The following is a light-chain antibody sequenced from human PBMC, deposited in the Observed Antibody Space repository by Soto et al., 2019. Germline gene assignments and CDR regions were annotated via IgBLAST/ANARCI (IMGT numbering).Light chain of an antibody. J-gene: IGLJ2*01. V-gene: IGLV1-40*01. CDR3: QYDDSSLRRV. CDR1: SSNIGAGYE. Sequence: QSVLTQPPSVSGAPGQRVTISCTGSSSNIGAGYEGYWYQQLPGTAPQLLIYGNHNRPSVVPYRFSDSKSCTSAAMASTGLQDEDEDYYYCQYDDSSLRRVFGGGTKLTVL. CDR2: GNH.